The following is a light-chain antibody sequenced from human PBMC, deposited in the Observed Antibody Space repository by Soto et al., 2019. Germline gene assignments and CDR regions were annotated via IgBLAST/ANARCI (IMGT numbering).Light chain of an antibody. Sequence: QSALTQPASVSGSPGQSITMSCIGTYNDIGGYDLVSWYQQYPGKAPRLIIYEASKRPSGVSDRFSGSKSGNTASLTISALQAEDEADYSCCSFAGGATFVFGGGTKVTVL. CDR1: YNDIGGYDL. CDR3: CSFAGGATFV. CDR2: EAS. J-gene: IGLJ2*01. V-gene: IGLV2-23*02.